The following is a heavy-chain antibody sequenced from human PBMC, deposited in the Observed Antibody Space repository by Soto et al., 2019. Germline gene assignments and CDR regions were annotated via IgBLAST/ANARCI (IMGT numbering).Heavy chain of an antibody. J-gene: IGHJ4*02. CDR2: INPSGGST. Sequence: GASVKVSCKASGYTFTSYYMHWVRHAPGQGLEWMGIINPSGGSTSYAQKFQSRVTMTRDTATSTLYMELSSLRCEDTAVYYCARGQTIFGVVIQIDYWGQGTLVTVSP. CDR3: ARGQTIFGVVIQIDY. D-gene: IGHD3-3*01. CDR1: GYTFTSYY. V-gene: IGHV1-46*01.